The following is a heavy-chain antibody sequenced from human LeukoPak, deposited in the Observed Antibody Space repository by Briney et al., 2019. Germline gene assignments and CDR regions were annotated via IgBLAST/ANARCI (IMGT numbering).Heavy chain of an antibody. CDR1: GFTFSDYY. V-gene: IGHV3-11*04. CDR2: ISGSGTTI. Sequence: GGSLRLSCAASGFTFSDYYMNWIRQAPGKGLEWVSYISGSGTTINYADSVRGRFTISRDNAKSSLFLQIDSLGAEDTAIYYCARESGSLPLDSWGQGTLVTVSS. CDR3: ARESGSLPLDS. J-gene: IGHJ4*02. D-gene: IGHD1-26*01.